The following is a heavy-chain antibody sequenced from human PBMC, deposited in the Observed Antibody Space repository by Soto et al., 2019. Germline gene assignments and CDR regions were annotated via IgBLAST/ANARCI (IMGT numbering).Heavy chain of an antibody. J-gene: IGHJ2*01. V-gene: IGHV3-33*01. Sequence: KGLEWVAVIWYDGSNKYYAASVKGRFTISRDNYKNTLYVQMNSLRGEDTAVYYCARDSRVLDFFFQAEDGIRDTVPVSAFLLNRSSDL. D-gene: IGHD3-3*01. CDR3: ARDSRVLDFFFQAEDGIRDTVPVSAFLLNRSSDL. CDR2: IWYDGSNK.